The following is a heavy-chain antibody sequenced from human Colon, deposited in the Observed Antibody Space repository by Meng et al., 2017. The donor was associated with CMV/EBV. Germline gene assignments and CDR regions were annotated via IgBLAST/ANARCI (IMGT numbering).Heavy chain of an antibody. J-gene: IGHJ4*02. Sequence: GESLKISCAASGFTFSSYSMNWVRQAPGKGLEWVSSISSSSSYIYYADSVKGRFTISRDNAKNSLYLQMNSLRVEDTAVYYCAGGVGATTDYWGQGTLVTVSS. CDR3: AGGVGATTDY. CDR1: GFTFSSYS. CDR2: ISSSSSYI. D-gene: IGHD1-26*01. V-gene: IGHV3-21*01.